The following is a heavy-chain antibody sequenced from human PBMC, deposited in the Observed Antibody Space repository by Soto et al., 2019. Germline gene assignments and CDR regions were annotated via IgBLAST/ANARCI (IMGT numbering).Heavy chain of an antibody. Sequence: QVQLVQSGAEVKNSGASVKVSCKASGYTFTSYGFSWVRQAPGQGLEWMGWISASNGNTNYAQKLQGRVTMTTDTSTGTAYMELRSLRSDDTAVYYCARDKFGEQLAPDAFDIWGQGTMVTVSS. CDR1: GYTFTSYG. CDR3: ARDKFGEQLAPDAFDI. D-gene: IGHD6-6*01. V-gene: IGHV1-18*01. J-gene: IGHJ3*02. CDR2: ISASNGNT.